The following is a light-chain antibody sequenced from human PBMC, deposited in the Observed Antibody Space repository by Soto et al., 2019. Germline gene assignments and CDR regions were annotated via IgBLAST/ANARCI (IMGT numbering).Light chain of an antibody. CDR2: GAS. V-gene: IGKV3-20*01. J-gene: IGKJ1*01. CDR3: QQYNSYSPWT. CDR1: QSVSSSY. Sequence: ETVMTQSPATLSVSPGGRATLSCRASQSVSSSYLAWYQQKPGQAPRLLIYGASSRATGIPDRFSGNGSGTDFTLTISSLQPDDFATYYCQQYNSYSPWTFGQGTKVDIK.